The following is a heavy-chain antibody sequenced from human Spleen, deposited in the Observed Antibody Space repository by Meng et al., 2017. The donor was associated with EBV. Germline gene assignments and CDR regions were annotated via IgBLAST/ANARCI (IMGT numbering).Heavy chain of an antibody. CDR2: IYHSGST. CDR1: GDSISSSNW. D-gene: IGHD3-16*01. CDR3: AQRERWGLDP. J-gene: IGHJ5*02. Sequence: RGSAPGKVKPSETLSPTCTVSGDSISSSNWWSWVRQTPGKGLEWIGEIYHSGSTSYNPSLESRVTISVDKSKNQIFLKLRSVTAADTAVYYCAQRERWGLDPWGQGTLVTVSS. V-gene: IGHV4-4*02.